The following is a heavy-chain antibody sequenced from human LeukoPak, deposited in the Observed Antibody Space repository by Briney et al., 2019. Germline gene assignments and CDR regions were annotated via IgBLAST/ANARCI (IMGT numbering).Heavy chain of an antibody. Sequence: SETLSLTCTVSGGSMNNYYWSWIRQSPGKGLEWIGYIYHTGSATYKPSLKSRVTSSLDTSKNQFSLKLSSVTAADTAVYYCARGRGDSKGTSFDFWGQGTLVTVSS. J-gene: IGHJ4*02. CDR3: ARGRGDSKGTSFDF. D-gene: IGHD3-22*01. CDR2: IYHTGSA. V-gene: IGHV4-59*01. CDR1: GGSMNNYY.